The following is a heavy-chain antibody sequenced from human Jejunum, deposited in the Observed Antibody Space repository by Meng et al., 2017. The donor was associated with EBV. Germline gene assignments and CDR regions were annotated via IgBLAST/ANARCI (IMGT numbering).Heavy chain of an antibody. J-gene: IGHJ4*02. CDR1: GGSVNSGNVY. V-gene: IGHV4-61*01. CDR3: AGLRYSGYDRAFDY. CDR2: IYYSGST. D-gene: IGHD5-12*01. Sequence: QPQLPESGPGLVKPSETLSLPCTVSGGSVNSGNVYWSWIRQPPGKGLEWIGYIYYSGSTNYIPSLKSRVTISLDTSKNQFSLKLSPVTAADTAVYYCAGLRYSGYDRAFDYWGQGALVTVSS.